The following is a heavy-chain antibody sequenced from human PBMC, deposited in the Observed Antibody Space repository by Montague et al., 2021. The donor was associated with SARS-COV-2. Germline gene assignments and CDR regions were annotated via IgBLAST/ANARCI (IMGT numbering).Heavy chain of an antibody. CDR1: GGSISNSIYY. Sequence: SETLSLTCTVSGGSISNSIYYWGWIRQPPGKGLEWIGSIHYTGXTXYXXXXKXRVTISMNTSNNQFFLKLTSVTAADTAVYYCARLGRGYSYGLDAFEVWGQGTMVTVSS. CDR2: IHYTGXT. CDR3: ARLGRGYSYGLDAFEV. J-gene: IGHJ3*01. D-gene: IGHD5-18*01. V-gene: IGHV4-39*01.